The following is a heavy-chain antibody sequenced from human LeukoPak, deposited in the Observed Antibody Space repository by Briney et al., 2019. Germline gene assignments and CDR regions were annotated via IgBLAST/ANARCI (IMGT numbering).Heavy chain of an antibody. V-gene: IGHV3-7*01. CDR3: ARYSGGPGDPGGFDS. D-gene: IGHD2-21*01. CDR2: IRQDGGDK. Sequence: GGSLRLSCAASEFTFSNHWMHWVRQAPGKGLEWLANIRQDGGDKHYVDSMKGRFTISRDNAKNSVYLQMNSLRVEDTARYYCARYSGGPGDPGGFDSWGQGTLVTVSS. J-gene: IGHJ4*02. CDR1: EFTFSNHW.